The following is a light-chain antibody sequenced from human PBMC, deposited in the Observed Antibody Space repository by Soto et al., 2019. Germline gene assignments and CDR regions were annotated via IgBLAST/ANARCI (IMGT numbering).Light chain of an antibody. CDR3: QQSDSTLWT. J-gene: IGKJ1*01. V-gene: IGKV1-39*01. CDR1: QSSSSY. CDR2: AAS. Sequence: DIQMTQSPSSLSASVGDRVTITCRASQSSSSYLNWYHQKPGKAPKLLIYAASSLQSGVPSRFSGSGSGTDFTLTISSLQPEDFETYYCQQSDSTLWTFGQGTKVEIK.